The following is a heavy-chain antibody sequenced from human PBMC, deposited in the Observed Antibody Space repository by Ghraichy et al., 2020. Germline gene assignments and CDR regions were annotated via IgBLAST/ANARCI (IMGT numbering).Heavy chain of an antibody. CDR1: GFTVSSNY. J-gene: IGHJ6*02. D-gene: IGHD3/OR15-3a*01. CDR2: IYSGGST. Sequence: GGSLRLSCAASGFTVSSNYMSWVRQAPGKGLEWVSVIYSGGSTYYADSVKGRFTISRDNSKNTLYLQMNSLRAEDTAVYYCARDPVSGRDWLSSNYGMDVWGQGSTVTVSS. CDR3: ARDPVSGRDWLSSNYGMDV. V-gene: IGHV3-53*01.